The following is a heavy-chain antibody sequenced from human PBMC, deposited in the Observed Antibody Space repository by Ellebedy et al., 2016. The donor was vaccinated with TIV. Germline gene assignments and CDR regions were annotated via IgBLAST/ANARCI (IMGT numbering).Heavy chain of an antibody. V-gene: IGHV3-33*08. CDR2: IWYDGTNK. J-gene: IGHJ4*02. CDR1: GFIFSSHA. Sequence: GESLKISCAGSGFIFSSHAMHWVRQAPGKGLEWVAVIWYDGTNKKYVDSVEGRFTISRDNSKNTLYLQMNSLRAEDTAVYYCAREYEEYYFDYWGQGTLVTVSS. CDR3: AREYEEYYFDY. D-gene: IGHD3-10*01.